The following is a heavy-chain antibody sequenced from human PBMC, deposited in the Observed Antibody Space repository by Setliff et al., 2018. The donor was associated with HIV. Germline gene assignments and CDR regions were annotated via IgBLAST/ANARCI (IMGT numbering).Heavy chain of an antibody. V-gene: IGHV3-15*01. CDR2: ISSGGTT. CDR1: GFTFSNYE. CDR3: AQDLQSRDI. J-gene: IGHJ3*02. Sequence: PGGSLRLSCEASGFTFSNYEMNWVRQAPGKGLEWISYISSGGTTDYAAPVKGRFTISRDDSKNTLYLQMNSLKTEDTAVYYCAQDLQSRDIWGQGTMVTVSS.